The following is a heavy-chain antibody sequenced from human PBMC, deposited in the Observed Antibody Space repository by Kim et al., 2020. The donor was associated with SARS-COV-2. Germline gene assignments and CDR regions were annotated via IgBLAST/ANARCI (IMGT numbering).Heavy chain of an antibody. CDR2: IHYIGTT. CDR3: ARTYGSGSYSYLFDD. CDR1: SVSVSSSYYY. Sequence: SETLSLTCTVSSVSVSSSYYYWSWIRQPPGKGLEWIGFIHYIGTTNYNPSLKSRVTISVDTSKNQFSLKLSSVTAADTAVYYCARTYGSGSYSYLFDDWGQGTLVTVAS. J-gene: IGHJ4*02. V-gene: IGHV4-61*01. D-gene: IGHD3-10*01.